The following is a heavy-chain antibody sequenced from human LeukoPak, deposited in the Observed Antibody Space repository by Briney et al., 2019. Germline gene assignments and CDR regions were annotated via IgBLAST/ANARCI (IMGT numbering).Heavy chain of an antibody. J-gene: IGHJ4*02. Sequence: GSLRLSCAASGFTFSSYAMSWVRPAPGKGLEWVSAIIGSGGGTSYADSVKGRFTISRDNSKNMLYLQMNSLRAEDTAVYYCAKLQLWPRSYFDYWGQGTLVTVSS. CDR3: AKLQLWPRSYFDY. V-gene: IGHV3-23*01. CDR1: GFTFSSYA. CDR2: IIGSGGGT. D-gene: IGHD5-18*01.